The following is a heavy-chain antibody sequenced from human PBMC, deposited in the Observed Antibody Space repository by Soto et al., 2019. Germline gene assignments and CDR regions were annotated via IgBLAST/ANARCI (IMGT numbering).Heavy chain of an antibody. CDR2: IYYSGST. CDR1: GGSISSGDNY. D-gene: IGHD3-22*01. CDR3: ARVRAGAPYYYDSTGFDH. Sequence: QVQLQESGPGLVKPSQTLSLTCTVSGGSISSGDNYWSWIRQHPGKGLEWIGYIYYSGSTYYNPSLRRRVTISVDTSKNQFSLKLSSVTAADSDVYYCARVRAGAPYYYDSTGFDHWGQGSLVTVSS. J-gene: IGHJ4*02. V-gene: IGHV4-31*03.